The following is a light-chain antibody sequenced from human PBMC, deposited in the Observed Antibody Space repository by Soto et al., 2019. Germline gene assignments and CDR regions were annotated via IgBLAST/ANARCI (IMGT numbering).Light chain of an antibody. CDR2: DVS. CDR3: SSYRTTSVV. V-gene: IGLV2-14*03. Sequence: QSALTQPASVSASPGHSITISCTGTSSDVGRYNYVSWYQQHPGKAPKLLIYDVSYRPSGVSDRFSGSKSGNTASLTISGLQAEDEADYYCSSYRTTSVVFGGGTKRTVL. CDR1: SSDVGRYNY. J-gene: IGLJ2*01.